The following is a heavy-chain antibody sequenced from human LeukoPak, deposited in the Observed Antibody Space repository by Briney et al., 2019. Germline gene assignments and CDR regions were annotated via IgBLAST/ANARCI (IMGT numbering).Heavy chain of an antibody. D-gene: IGHD3-10*01. J-gene: IGHJ4*02. V-gene: IGHV4-59*08. CDR2: IYNSGSN. CDR3: ATRGY. Sequence: SETLSLTCTVSGGSISSDYWQWIRQPPGKGLEWIGYIYNSGSNNYNPSLKSRVTISIDTSKNQSSLKLTSVTAADTAVYYYATRGYWGQGTLVTVSS. CDR1: GGSISSDY.